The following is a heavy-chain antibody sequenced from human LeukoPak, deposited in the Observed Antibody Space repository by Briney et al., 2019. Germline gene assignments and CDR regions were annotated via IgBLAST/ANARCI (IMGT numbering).Heavy chain of an antibody. CDR1: GFTFSSYW. Sequence: GGSLRLSCAASGFTFSSYWMSWVRQAPGKRLEWVSAISGSGGSTYYADSVKGRFTISRDNSKDTLYLQMNSLRAEDTAVYYCAKDKYSPFDYWGQVAMVTVSS. V-gene: IGHV3-23*01. CDR2: ISGSGGST. CDR3: AKDKYSPFDY. D-gene: IGHD5-18*01. J-gene: IGHJ4*02.